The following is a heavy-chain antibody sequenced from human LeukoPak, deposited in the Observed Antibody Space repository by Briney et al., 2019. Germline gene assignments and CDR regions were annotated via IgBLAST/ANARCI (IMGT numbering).Heavy chain of an antibody. CDR3: TRVGYIDEGIDY. CDR2: INSDTYSNTI. Sequence: PGGSLRLSCAASGFTLSTYSMNWVRQAPGKGLEWISYINSDTYSNTIHYADTVKGRFTISRDNAKSSPYLQMNSLRAEDTAIYYCTRVGYIDEGIDYWGQGTLVTVSS. CDR1: GFTLSTYS. D-gene: IGHD5-24*01. J-gene: IGHJ4*02. V-gene: IGHV3-48*01.